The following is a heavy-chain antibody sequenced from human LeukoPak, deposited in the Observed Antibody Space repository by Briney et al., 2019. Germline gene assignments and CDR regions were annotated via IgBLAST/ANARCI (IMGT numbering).Heavy chain of an antibody. Sequence: GGSLRLSCAASGFTFSSYSMNWVRQAPGKGLEWVSCISSTSSYIYYADSVKGRFTISRDNAKNSLYLQMNSLRAEDTAVYYCARETPLRAFDYWGQGTLVTVSS. CDR2: ISSTSSYI. CDR1: GFTFSSYS. V-gene: IGHV3-21*04. CDR3: ARETPLRAFDY. D-gene: IGHD4-17*01. J-gene: IGHJ4*02.